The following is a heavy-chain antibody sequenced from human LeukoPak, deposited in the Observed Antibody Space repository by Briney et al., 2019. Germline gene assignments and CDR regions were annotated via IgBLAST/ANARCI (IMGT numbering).Heavy chain of an antibody. Sequence: ASVKVSCKASGYTFTGYYMHWVRQAPGQGLEWMGWINPNSGGTNYAQKFQGRVTMTRDTSISTAYMELSRLRSDDTAVYYCARGSLVGTTYFHVWGQGTLVTVSS. CDR1: GYTFTGYY. D-gene: IGHD1-26*01. V-gene: IGHV1-2*02. CDR3: ARGSLVGTTYFHV. CDR2: INPNSGGT. J-gene: IGHJ4*02.